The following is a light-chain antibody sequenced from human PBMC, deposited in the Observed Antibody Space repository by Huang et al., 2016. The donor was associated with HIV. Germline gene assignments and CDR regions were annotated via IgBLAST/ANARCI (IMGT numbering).Light chain of an antibody. V-gene: IGKV1-5*03. Sequence: DIQMTQSPSTLSAFVGDRVTITCRTSHRISSWLAWYQQKPRKAPNLLISKASNLESGVPSRFSGNGSGTEFTLTISGLQPDDLATYYCQQQWTFGQGTKVEI. CDR2: KAS. CDR3: QQQWT. J-gene: IGKJ1*01. CDR1: HRISSW.